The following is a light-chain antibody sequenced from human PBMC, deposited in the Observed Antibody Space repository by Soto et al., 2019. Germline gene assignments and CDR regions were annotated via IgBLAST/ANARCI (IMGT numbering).Light chain of an antibody. V-gene: IGLV3-1*01. CDR1: KLGDKY. CDR2: QDS. J-gene: IGLJ1*01. Sequence: SYELTQPPSVSVSPGQTASITCSGDKLGDKYACWYQQKPGQSPVLVIYQDSKRPSGIPERFSGSNSGNTATLTISATQAMDEADYYCQAWDSISYVFGTGTKLTVL. CDR3: QAWDSISYV.